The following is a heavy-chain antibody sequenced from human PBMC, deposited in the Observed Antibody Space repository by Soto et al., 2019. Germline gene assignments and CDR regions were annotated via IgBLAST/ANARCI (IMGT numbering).Heavy chain of an antibody. J-gene: IGHJ5*02. CDR3: ARDGPADCSGGSCYVA. CDR1: GGSISSGGYY. Sequence: PSETLSLTCTVSGGSISSGGYYWSWIRQHPGKGLEWIGYIYYSGSTYYNPSLKSRVTISVDTSKNQFSLKLSSVTAADTAVYYCARDGPADCSGGSCYVAWGQGTLVTVSS. CDR2: IYYSGST. V-gene: IGHV4-31*03. D-gene: IGHD2-15*01.